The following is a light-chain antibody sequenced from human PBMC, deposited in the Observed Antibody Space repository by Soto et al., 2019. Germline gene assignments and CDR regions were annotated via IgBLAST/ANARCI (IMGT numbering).Light chain of an antibody. V-gene: IGLV2-8*01. CDR1: SSDVGGYNS. J-gene: IGLJ2*01. Sequence: QSALTQPPSASGSPGQSVTISCTGTSSDVGGYNSVSWYQHHPGKAPKLMIYDVTKRPSGVPDRFSGSKSGNTASLTVSGLQAEDEADYYCCSYAGTNSLVFGRGTKLTVL. CDR3: CSYAGTNSLV. CDR2: DVT.